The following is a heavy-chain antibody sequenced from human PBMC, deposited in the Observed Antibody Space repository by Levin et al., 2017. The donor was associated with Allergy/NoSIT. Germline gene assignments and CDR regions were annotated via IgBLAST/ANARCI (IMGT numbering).Heavy chain of an antibody. D-gene: IGHD6-13*01. CDR2: IDTDGSYT. J-gene: IGHJ4*02. CDR3: ARVGSSPPVD. V-gene: IGHV3-74*01. CDR1: GFTFSSYW. Sequence: GGSLRLSCAASGFTFSSYWMHWVRQAPGKGLVWVSRIDTDGSYTNYADSVRGRFTISRDNAQNTLYLQMNSLRVEDTAVYYCARVGSSPPVDWGQGTLVTVSS.